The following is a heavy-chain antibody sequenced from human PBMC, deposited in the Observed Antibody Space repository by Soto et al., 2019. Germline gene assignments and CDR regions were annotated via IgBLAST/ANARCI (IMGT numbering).Heavy chain of an antibody. CDR2: ISYDGSNK. CDR3: AKAQTKGGYCSGGRCYPCGS. V-gene: IGHV3-30*18. Sequence: QVQLVESGGGVVQPGRSLRLSCAASGFTFSSYGMHWVRQAPGKGLEWVAVISYDGSNKYYADSVKGRFTISRDNSKNTRYLQMNSVRAEDTAVYYCAKAQTKGGYCSGGRCYPCGSWGQGTLVTVSS. CDR1: GFTFSSYG. J-gene: IGHJ4*02. D-gene: IGHD2-15*01.